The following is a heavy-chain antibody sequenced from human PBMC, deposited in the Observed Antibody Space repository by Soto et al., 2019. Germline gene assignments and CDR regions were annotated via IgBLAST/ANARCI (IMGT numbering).Heavy chain of an antibody. V-gene: IGHV4-30-2*01. Sequence: SETLSLTCAVSGGSISSGGYSWSCVRQPPGKGLEWIGYIYHSGSTYYNPSLKSRVTISVDRSKDQFSLKLSSVTAADTAVYYCARGSVDFWSGSQTGNWFDPWGQGTLVTVSS. J-gene: IGHJ5*02. CDR2: IYHSGST. CDR1: GGSISSGGYS. CDR3: ARGSVDFWSGSQTGNWFDP. D-gene: IGHD3-3*01.